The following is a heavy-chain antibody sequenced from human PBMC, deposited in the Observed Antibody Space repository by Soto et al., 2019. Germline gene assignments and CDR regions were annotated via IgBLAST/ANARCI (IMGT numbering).Heavy chain of an antibody. CDR1: GGSISSYY. D-gene: IGHD4-17*01. V-gene: IGHV4-59*01. J-gene: IGHJ4*02. CDR2: IYYSGST. CDR3: ARDDYGDLDY. Sequence: GTLTLTCTVSGGSISSYYWSWIRQPPGKGLEWIGYIYYSGSTNYNPSLKSRVTISVDTSKNQFSLKLSSVTAADTAVYYCARDDYGDLDYWGQGTLVTVSS.